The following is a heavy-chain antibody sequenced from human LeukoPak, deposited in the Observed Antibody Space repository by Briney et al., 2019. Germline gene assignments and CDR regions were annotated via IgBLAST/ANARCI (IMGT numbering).Heavy chain of an antibody. CDR1: GFTVSSNY. V-gene: IGHV3-53*01. Sequence: GGSLRLSCAASGFTVSSNYMSWVRHAPGKGLEGVSVIYSGGSTYYADSVKGRFTISRDNSKNTLYLQMNSLRAEDTAVYYCARVGYSSGWSNFDYWGQGTLVTVSS. CDR3: ARVGYSSGWSNFDY. J-gene: IGHJ4*02. CDR2: IYSGGST. D-gene: IGHD6-19*01.